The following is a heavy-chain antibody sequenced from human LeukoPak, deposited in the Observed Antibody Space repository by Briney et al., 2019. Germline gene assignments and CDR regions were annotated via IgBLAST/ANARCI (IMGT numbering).Heavy chain of an antibody. Sequence: SETLSLTCTVSGYSISSGYYWGWIRQPPGKGLEWIGYIYYSGSTNYNPSLKSRVTISVDTSKNQFSLKLSSVTAADTAVYYCARQKMATIVDYFDYWGQGTLVTVSS. D-gene: IGHD5-24*01. CDR2: IYYSGST. J-gene: IGHJ4*02. CDR1: GYSISSGYY. CDR3: ARQKMATIVDYFDY. V-gene: IGHV4-38-2*02.